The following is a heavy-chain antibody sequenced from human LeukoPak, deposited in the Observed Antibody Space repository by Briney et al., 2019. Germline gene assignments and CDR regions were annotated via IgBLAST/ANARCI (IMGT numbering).Heavy chain of an antibody. J-gene: IGHJ4*02. D-gene: IGHD1-26*01. V-gene: IGHV1-18*01. CDR1: GYTFTTYD. Sequence: ASVKVSYKASGYTFTTYDISWVRQAPGQGLEWMGWISAYNGYTNYAQKFQDRVTMTIDTSTRTAYMEVRSLRSDDTAVYFCARDRFRGSTGNHFAYWGQGTLVTVSS. CDR2: ISAYNGYT. CDR3: ARDRFRGSTGNHFAY.